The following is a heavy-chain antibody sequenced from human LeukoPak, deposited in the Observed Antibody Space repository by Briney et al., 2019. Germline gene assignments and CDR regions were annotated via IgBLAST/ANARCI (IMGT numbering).Heavy chain of an antibody. Sequence: SETLSLTCTVSGGSISSYYWSWIRQPPGKGLEWIGYIYYSGSTNYNPSLKSRVTISVDTSKNQFSLKLRSVIAADTAIYYCARDLGDWSFDYWGQGTLVTVSS. CDR1: GGSISSYY. D-gene: IGHD2-21*02. V-gene: IGHV4-59*01. J-gene: IGHJ4*02. CDR3: ARDLGDWSFDY. CDR2: IYYSGST.